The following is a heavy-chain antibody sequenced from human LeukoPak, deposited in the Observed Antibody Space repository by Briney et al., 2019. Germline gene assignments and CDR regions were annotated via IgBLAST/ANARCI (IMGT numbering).Heavy chain of an antibody. Sequence: SETLSLTCTVSGYSISSGYYWGWIRQPPGKGLEWIGTTYHRGNTYYNPSLKSRVTISVDTSKNQFSLKLTSVTAADTAVYYCARHALSSGYYVPIDYWGQGTLVTVSS. CDR2: TYHRGNT. CDR3: ARHALSSGYYVPIDY. J-gene: IGHJ4*02. V-gene: IGHV4-38-2*02. D-gene: IGHD6-19*01. CDR1: GYSISSGYY.